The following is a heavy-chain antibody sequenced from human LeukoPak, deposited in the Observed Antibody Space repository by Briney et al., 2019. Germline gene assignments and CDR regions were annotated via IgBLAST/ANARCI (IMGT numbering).Heavy chain of an antibody. D-gene: IGHD6-13*01. CDR2: IYYSGST. V-gene: IGHV4-59*01. CDR3: ARMPIAAARTYFDY. J-gene: IGHJ4*02. CDR1: GGSINNYY. Sequence: PSETLSLTCSVSGGSINNYYWSWIRQPPRKGLEWLGFIYYSGSTNYNPSLKSRVTISVDTSKNQFSLKLSSVTAADTAVYYCARMPIAAARTYFDYWGQGTLVTVSS.